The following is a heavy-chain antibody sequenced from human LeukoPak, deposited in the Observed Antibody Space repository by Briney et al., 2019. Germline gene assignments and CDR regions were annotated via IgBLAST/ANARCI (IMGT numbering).Heavy chain of an antibody. CDR1: GLTLSNAW. J-gene: IGHJ4*02. V-gene: IGHV3-15*01. D-gene: IGHD1-26*01. CDR3: TTWTGAI. CDR2: IKSKTDGGPT. Sequence: GGSLRLSCAAPGLTLSNAWMSWVCQAPGKGREWVGRIKSKTDGGPTDYAAPVKGRFTISRDDSKNTLYLQMNSLKTDDTAVYYCTTWTGAIWGQGTLVTVSS.